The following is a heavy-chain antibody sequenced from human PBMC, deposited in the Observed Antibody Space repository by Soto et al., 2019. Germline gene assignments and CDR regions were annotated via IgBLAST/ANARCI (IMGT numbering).Heavy chain of an antibody. CDR1: GFTFSNAW. V-gene: IGHV3-15*07. CDR3: TTDDFNWNYGWTGPPHDY. J-gene: IGHJ4*02. D-gene: IGHD1-7*01. CDR2: IKSKTDGGTT. Sequence: GGSLRLSCAASGFTFSNAWMNWVRQAPGKGLEWVGRIKSKTDGGTTDYAAPVKGRFTISRDDSKNTLYLQMNSLKTEDTAVFYCTTDDFNWNYGWTGPPHDYWGQGTLVTVSS.